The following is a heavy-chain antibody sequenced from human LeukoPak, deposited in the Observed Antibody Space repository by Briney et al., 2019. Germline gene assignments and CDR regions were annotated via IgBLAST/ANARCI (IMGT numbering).Heavy chain of an antibody. V-gene: IGHV3-48*03. Sequence: PGGSLRLSCAASGFTFSSYEMNSVRQAPGKGLEWVSYISSSGSTIYYADSVKGRFTISRDNAKNSLYLQMNSLRAEDTAVYYCARGKLELRGYYFDYWGQGTLVTVSS. CDR1: GFTFSSYE. J-gene: IGHJ4*02. CDR3: ARGKLELRGYYFDY. D-gene: IGHD1-7*01. CDR2: ISSSGSTI.